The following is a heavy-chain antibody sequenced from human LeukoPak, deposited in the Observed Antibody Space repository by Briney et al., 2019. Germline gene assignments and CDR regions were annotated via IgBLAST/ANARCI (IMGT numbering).Heavy chain of an antibody. J-gene: IGHJ4*02. V-gene: IGHV4-59*08. D-gene: IGHD6-19*01. Sequence: SETLSLTCTVSGSSISNYYWSWVRQPPGKGLEWIGYISYSGSTNYNPSLMSRVTISVDTSKNQFSLKLTSVTAADTAAYYCARSYANGWYEDYWGQGTLVTVSS. CDR1: GSSISNYY. CDR2: ISYSGST. CDR3: ARSYANGWYEDY.